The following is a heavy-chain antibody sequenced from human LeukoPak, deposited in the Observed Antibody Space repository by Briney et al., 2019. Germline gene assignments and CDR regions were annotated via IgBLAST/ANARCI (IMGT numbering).Heavy chain of an antibody. Sequence: ASVKVSCKASGYTFTSYGISWVQQAPGQGLEWMGWISAYNGNTNYAQKLQGRVTMTTDTSTSTAYMELRSLRSDDTAVYYCARDLGIAAAGISLTYYYYYMDVWGKGTTVTVSS. CDR1: GYTFTSYG. D-gene: IGHD6-13*01. CDR2: ISAYNGNT. V-gene: IGHV1-18*01. J-gene: IGHJ6*03. CDR3: ARDLGIAAAGISLTYYYYYMDV.